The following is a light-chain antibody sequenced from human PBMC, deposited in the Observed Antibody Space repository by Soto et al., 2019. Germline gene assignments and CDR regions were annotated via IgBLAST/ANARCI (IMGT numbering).Light chain of an antibody. CDR3: QQYGSSPPIT. CDR2: GAS. V-gene: IGKV3-20*01. J-gene: IGKJ5*01. CDR1: QSVSSSY. Sequence: EIVLTQSPGTLSLSPGERATRSCRASQSVSSSYLAWYQQKPGQAPRLLIYGASSRATGIPDRFSGSASGTDFTLTISRLEPEDFAVYYCQQYGSSPPITFGQGTRLEIK.